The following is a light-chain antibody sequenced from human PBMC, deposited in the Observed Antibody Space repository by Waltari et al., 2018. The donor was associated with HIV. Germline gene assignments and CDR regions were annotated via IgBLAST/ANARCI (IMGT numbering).Light chain of an antibody. CDR1: SSDVGNYNL. Sequence: QSALTQAASVSGSPGQSSTIACNGTSSDVGNYNLISWYKQYTGKVPTVVIFDVSNRFSASKAGNTASVKISVLQPEDEADYYCCSYAGKSTYVFGSGTKVTVL. J-gene: IGLJ1*01. V-gene: IGLV2-23*02. CDR2: D. CDR3: CSYAGKSTYV.